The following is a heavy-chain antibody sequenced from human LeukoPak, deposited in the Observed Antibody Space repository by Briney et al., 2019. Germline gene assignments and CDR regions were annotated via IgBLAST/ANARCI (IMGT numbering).Heavy chain of an antibody. Sequence: SETLSLTCAVSGGPISSGGYSWSWIRQPPGKGLEWIGYIYHSGSTFYNPSLRSRVTISVDTSKNQFSLKLSSVTAADTAVYYCARNGRYCSSTSCYRGYEYYMDVWGKGTTVTVSS. CDR3: ARNGRYCSSTSCYRGYEYYMDV. J-gene: IGHJ6*03. V-gene: IGHV4-30-2*02. CDR2: IYHSGST. D-gene: IGHD2-2*02. CDR1: GGPISSGGYS.